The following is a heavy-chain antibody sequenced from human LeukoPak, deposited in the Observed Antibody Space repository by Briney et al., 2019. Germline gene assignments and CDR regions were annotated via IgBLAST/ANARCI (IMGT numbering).Heavy chain of an antibody. J-gene: IGHJ4*02. CDR3: TTIPWEYSRSSGGY. V-gene: IGHV1-69*06. D-gene: IGHD6-6*01. Sequence: GASVKVSCKASGGTFSSYAISWVRQAPGQGLEWMGGIIPIFGTANYAQKFQGRVTMTEDTSTDTAYMELSSLRSEDTAVFYCTTIPWEYSRSSGGYWGQGTLVTISS. CDR1: GGTFSSYA. CDR2: IIPIFGTA.